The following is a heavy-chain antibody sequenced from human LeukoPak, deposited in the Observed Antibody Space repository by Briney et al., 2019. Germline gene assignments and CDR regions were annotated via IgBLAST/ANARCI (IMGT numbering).Heavy chain of an antibody. V-gene: IGHV1-2*02. D-gene: IGHD3-9*01. CDR3: ARRRVYDILTSYAFDI. Sequence: GASVKVSCKASGYTFTGYYMHWVRQAPGQGLEWMGWINPNSGGTNYAQKFQGRVTMTRDTSISTAYMGLSSLRSDDTTVYYCARRRVYDILTSYAFDIWGQGTMVTVSS. CDR2: INPNSGGT. CDR1: GYTFTGYY. J-gene: IGHJ3*02.